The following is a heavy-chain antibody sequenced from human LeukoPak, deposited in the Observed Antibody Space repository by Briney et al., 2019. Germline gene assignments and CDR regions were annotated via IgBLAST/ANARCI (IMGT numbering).Heavy chain of an antibody. CDR2: IYYTGNT. J-gene: IGHJ4*02. D-gene: IGHD6-19*01. V-gene: IGHV4-30-4*07. Sequence: SETLSLTCAVSGGSISSGGYSWSWIRQPPGKAMEFIAYIYYTGNTYFNPSLKSRVTISVDTSKNQFSLKLSSVTAADTAVYYCARGWSSGWLFDYWGQGTLVTVSS. CDR1: GGSISSGGYS. CDR3: ARGWSSGWLFDY.